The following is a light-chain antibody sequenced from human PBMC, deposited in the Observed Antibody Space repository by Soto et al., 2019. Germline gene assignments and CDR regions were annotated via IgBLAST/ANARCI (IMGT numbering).Light chain of an antibody. CDR3: QAWDSSTAVV. CDR1: KLGDKY. Sequence: SYELTQPPSVSVSPGQTASITCSGDKLGDKYACWYQQKPGQSPVLVIYQDSKRPSGIPERFYGSNSGNTATLTISGTQAMDEAYYYCQAWDSSTAVVFGGGTKLTVL. V-gene: IGLV3-1*01. J-gene: IGLJ2*01. CDR2: QDS.